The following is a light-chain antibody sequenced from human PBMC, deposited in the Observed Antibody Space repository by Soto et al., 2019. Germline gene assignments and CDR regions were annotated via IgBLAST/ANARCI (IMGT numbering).Light chain of an antibody. Sequence: EIVMTQSPATLSVSPGERATLSCRASQSVSSNLAWYQQKPGQAPRLLIYGASTRATGIPARFSGSGSGTDFTLTISSLQSEDFAVYYCQQYNNGPRTFCQGTKV. J-gene: IGKJ1*01. CDR2: GAS. V-gene: IGKV3-15*01. CDR3: QQYNNGPRT. CDR1: QSVSSN.